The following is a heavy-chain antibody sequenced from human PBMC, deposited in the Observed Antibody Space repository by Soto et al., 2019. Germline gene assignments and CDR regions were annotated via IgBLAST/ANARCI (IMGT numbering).Heavy chain of an antibody. CDR1: GGTFNIYT. V-gene: IGHV1-69*02. CDR3: ASEYGGNSA. Sequence: QVQLVQSGAEVKKPGSSVKVSCKASGGTFNIYTISWVRQAPGQGREWMGRIIPILGIANYAQKFQGRVTITADKSTSTAYMELSSLRSEDTAVYYCASEYGGNSAWGQGTLVTVSS. CDR2: IIPILGIA. D-gene: IGHD4-17*01. J-gene: IGHJ4*02.